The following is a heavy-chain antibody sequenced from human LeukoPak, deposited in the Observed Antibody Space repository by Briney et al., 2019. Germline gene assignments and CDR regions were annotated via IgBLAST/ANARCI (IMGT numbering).Heavy chain of an antibody. V-gene: IGHV1-2*02. CDR1: GGTFSSYA. Sequence: ASMEVSCKASGGTFSSYAISWVRQAPGQGLEWMGWINPNSGGTNYAQKFQGRVTMTRDTSISTAYMELSRLRSDDTAVYYCARHPGSNPHNWFDPWGQGTLVTVSS. D-gene: IGHD3-16*02. CDR2: INPNSGGT. CDR3: ARHPGSNPHNWFDP. J-gene: IGHJ5*02.